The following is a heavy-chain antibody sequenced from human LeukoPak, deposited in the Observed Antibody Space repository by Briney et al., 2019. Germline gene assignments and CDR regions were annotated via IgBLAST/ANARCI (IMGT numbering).Heavy chain of an antibody. D-gene: IGHD3-22*01. CDR1: GGSISSGGYY. J-gene: IGHJ4*02. CDR2: IYYSGST. V-gene: IGHV4-30-4*08. CDR3: ARGSDSSGYED. Sequence: SETLSLTCTVSGGSISSGGYYWSWIRQHPGKGLEWIGYIYYSGSTYYNPSLKSRVTISVDTSKNQFSLKLSSVTAADTAVYYCARGSDSSGYEDWGQGTLVTVSS.